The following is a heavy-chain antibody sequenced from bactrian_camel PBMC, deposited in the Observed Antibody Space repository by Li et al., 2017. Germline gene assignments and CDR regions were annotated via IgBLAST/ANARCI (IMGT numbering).Heavy chain of an antibody. V-gene: IGHV3S53*01. Sequence: HVQLVESGGDSVQAGGSLRLSCTASYRSYCMAWFRQTPGKEREPIATIDSGGQSTYADSVKGRFTIHRGTATNTLYLQADNLKPEDTAMYYCAPDGMCPPGGGCSIICRFNHWGQGTQVTVS. CDR2: IDSGGQS. J-gene: IGHJ4*01. D-gene: IGHD3*01. CDR3: APDGMCPPGGGCSIICRFNH. CDR1: YRSYC.